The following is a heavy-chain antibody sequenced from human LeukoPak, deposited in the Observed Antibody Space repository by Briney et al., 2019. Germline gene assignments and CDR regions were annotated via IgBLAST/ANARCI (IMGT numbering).Heavy chain of an antibody. CDR2: ISSSSSYI. J-gene: IGHJ4*02. V-gene: IGHV3-21*01. D-gene: IGHD3-9*01. Sequence: GGSLRLSCAASGFTFSSYSMNWVRQAPGKGLEWVSSISSSSSYIYYADSVKGRFTISRDNSKNTLYLQMNSLRAEDTAVYYCASTLTPYYDILTGYYHWGQGTLVTVSS. CDR3: ASTLTPYYDILTGYYH. CDR1: GFTFSSYS.